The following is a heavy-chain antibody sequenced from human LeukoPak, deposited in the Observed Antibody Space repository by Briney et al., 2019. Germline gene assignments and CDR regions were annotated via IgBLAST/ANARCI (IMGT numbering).Heavy chain of an antibody. Sequence: ASVKVSCKASGYTFTGYYMHWVRQAPGQGLEWMGRINPNSGGTNYAQKFQGRVTMTRDTSISTAYMELSRLRSDDTAVYYCARGAKIHHIVVVPAATRYYYYYYMDVWGKGTTVTVSS. D-gene: IGHD2-2*01. CDR1: GYTFTGYY. V-gene: IGHV1-2*06. CDR3: ARGAKIHHIVVVPAATRYYYYYYMDV. CDR2: INPNSGGT. J-gene: IGHJ6*03.